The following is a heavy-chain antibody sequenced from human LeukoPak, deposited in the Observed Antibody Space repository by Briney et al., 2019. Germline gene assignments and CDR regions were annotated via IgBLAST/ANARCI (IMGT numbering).Heavy chain of an antibody. J-gene: IGHJ5*02. V-gene: IGHV4-30-4*07. CDR1: GDSMSSGGFS. CDR2: MYYRGST. CDR3: ARTYRRGGNWFDP. D-gene: IGHD2-15*01. Sequence: PSQTLSLTCAVSGDSMSSGGFSWSWIRQPPGKGLEWIAYMYYRGSTNYNPSLKSRVNISVDTSKNQFSLKLNSVTAADTAVYYCARTYRRGGNWFDPWGQGTLVTVSS.